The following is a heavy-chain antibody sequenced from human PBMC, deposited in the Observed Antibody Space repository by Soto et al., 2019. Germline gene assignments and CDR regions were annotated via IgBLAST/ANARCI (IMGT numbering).Heavy chain of an antibody. CDR1: GYNFVAYY. Sequence: ASVKVSCKASGYNFVAYYMHWVRQAPGQGLEWMGWINPSSGATNFAERFQGRVTMTSDTSISTFYMEIKRLNSDDTAVYFCAKDRQFGDYGYTFDYWGQGTYATVSA. J-gene: IGHJ4*02. D-gene: IGHD2-21*02. V-gene: IGHV1-2*02. CDR3: AKDRQFGDYGYTFDY. CDR2: INPSSGAT.